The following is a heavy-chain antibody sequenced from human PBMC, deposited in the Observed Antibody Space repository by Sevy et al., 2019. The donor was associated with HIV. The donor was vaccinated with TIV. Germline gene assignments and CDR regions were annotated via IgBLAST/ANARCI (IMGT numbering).Heavy chain of an antibody. CDR3: ARDRGAFGGVIVYFDY. CDR1: GYTFTGYY. V-gene: IGHV1-2*06. Sequence: ASVKVSCKASGYTFTGYYMHWVRQAPGQGLEWMGRINPNSGGPNYAQKFQGRVTMTRDTSISTAYMELSRLRSDDTAVYYCARDRGAFGGVIVYFDYWGQGTLVTVSS. J-gene: IGHJ4*02. CDR2: INPNSGGP. D-gene: IGHD3-16*02.